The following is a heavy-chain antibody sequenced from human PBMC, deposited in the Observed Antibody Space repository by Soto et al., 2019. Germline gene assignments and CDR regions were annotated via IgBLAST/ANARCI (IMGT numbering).Heavy chain of an antibody. CDR3: SKSLNINWKNWFDP. Sequence: EEQLLESGGGLVQPGESLRLSCAASGFTFSSSAMNWVRQAPGKGLEWVSIISDSGSRTYYADSVRGRFTISRDNSKNTLYLQMNSLRAEDTALYYGSKSLNINWKNWFDPWGQGTLVTVSS. V-gene: IGHV3-23*01. D-gene: IGHD1-1*01. J-gene: IGHJ5*02. CDR1: GFTFSSSA. CDR2: ISDSGSRT.